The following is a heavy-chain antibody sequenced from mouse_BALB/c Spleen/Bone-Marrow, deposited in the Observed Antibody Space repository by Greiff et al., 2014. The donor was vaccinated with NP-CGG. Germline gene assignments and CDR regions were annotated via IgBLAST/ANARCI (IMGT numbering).Heavy chain of an antibody. CDR3: ARSAYYGSSYGAMDY. D-gene: IGHD1-1*01. J-gene: IGHJ4*01. CDR1: GYAFSSSW. V-gene: IGHV1-82*01. Sequence: VQLQQSGPELVKPGASVKISCTGSGYAFSSSWMNWVKQRPGQGLEWIGRIYPGDGDTNSNGRFKGKATLTADRSSHTAYMQLSSLTSVDSAVYFCARSAYYGSSYGAMDYWGQGTSVTVSS. CDR2: IYPGDGDT.